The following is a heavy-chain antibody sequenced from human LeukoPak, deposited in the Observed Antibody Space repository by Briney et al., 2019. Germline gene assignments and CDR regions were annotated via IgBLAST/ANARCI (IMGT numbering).Heavy chain of an antibody. CDR3: AGHEYYYDSSGYYSH. Sequence: GASVKVSCKASGYTFTDYYMHWVRQAPGQGLEWMGWINPNSGGTNYAQKFQGRVTMTRDTSISTAYMELSRLRSDDTAVYYCAGHEYYYDSSGYYSHWGQGTLVTVSS. D-gene: IGHD3-22*01. CDR1: GYTFTDYY. V-gene: IGHV1-2*02. CDR2: INPNSGGT. J-gene: IGHJ4*02.